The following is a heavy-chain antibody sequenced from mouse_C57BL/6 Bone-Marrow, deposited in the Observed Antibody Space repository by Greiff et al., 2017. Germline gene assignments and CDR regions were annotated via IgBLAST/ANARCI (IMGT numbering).Heavy chain of an antibody. CDR1: GFTFSNYW. V-gene: IGHV6-3*01. CDR2: IRLKSDNYAT. J-gene: IGHJ4*01. Sequence: EVKVEESGGGLVQPGGSMKLSCVASGFTFSNYWMNWVRQSPEKGLEWVAQIRLKSDNYATNYAESVKGRFTISRDDSKSSVYLQMNNLRAEDTGIYYCIYYYGSSYAMDYWGQGTSVTVSS. CDR3: IYYYGSSYAMDY. D-gene: IGHD1-1*01.